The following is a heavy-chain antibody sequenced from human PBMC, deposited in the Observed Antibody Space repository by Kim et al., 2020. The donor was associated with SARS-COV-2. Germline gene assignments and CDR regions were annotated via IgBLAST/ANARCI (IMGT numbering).Heavy chain of an antibody. CDR3: AKRRDSVVVVAPDDS. V-gene: IGHV3-23*01. D-gene: IGHD2-21*01. CDR1: GFTFSTYA. J-gene: IGHJ4*02. Sequence: GGSLRLSCAASGFTFSTYAMSWVRQAPGKGLEWVSSIGGSGINTYYADSVKGRLTISRDNSKNTLFLQMNNQRAEDTTVYDCAKRRDSVVVVAPDDSWGQGTLVTVSS. CDR2: IGGSGINT.